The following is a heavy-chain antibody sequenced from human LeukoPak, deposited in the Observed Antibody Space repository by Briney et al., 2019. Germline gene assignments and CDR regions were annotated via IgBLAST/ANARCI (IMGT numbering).Heavy chain of an antibody. CDR2: IYPDHRT. CDR1: GFTVSNDY. CDR3: ARGIGLSWSLDS. V-gene: IGHV3-53*01. D-gene: IGHD6-13*01. Sequence: GGSLRLSCAVSGFTVSNDYMSWVRQAPGKGLEWVSVIYPDHRTYYADSVKGRFTISRDNSKNTPYLQMNSLGAEDTAVYYCARGIGLSWSLDSWGQGTLVTVSS. J-gene: IGHJ4*02.